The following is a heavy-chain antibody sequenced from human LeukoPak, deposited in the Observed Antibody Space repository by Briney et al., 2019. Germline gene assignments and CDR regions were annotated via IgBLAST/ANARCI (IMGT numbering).Heavy chain of an antibody. D-gene: IGHD1-26*01. CDR2: IYYSGST. J-gene: IGHJ4*02. V-gene: IGHV4-59*08. CDR3: GGNFDY. Sequence: SETLSLTCTVSGGSISSYYWSWIRQPPGEGLEWIGYIYYSGSTNYNPSLKSRVTISVDTSKNQFSLRLSSVTAADTAVYYCGGNFDYWGQGTLVTVSS. CDR1: GGSISSYY.